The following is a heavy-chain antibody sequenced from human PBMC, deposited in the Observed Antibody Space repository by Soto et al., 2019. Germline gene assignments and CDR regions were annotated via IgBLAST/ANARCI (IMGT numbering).Heavy chain of an antibody. V-gene: IGHV4-30-2*01. Sequence: QLQLQESGSGLVKPSQTLSLTCAVSGGSISSGGYSWSWIRQPPGKGLEWIGYIYHSGSTYYNPSLNSRVTMSVGRSKNQFSLKLSSVTDADTAVYYCARAGGLGAVAVDYWGQGTLVTVSS. J-gene: IGHJ4*02. CDR2: IYHSGST. CDR3: ARAGGLGAVAVDY. D-gene: IGHD6-19*01. CDR1: GGSISSGGYS.